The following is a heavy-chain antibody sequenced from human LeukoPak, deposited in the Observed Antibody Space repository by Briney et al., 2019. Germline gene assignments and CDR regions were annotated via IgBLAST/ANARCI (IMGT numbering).Heavy chain of an antibody. J-gene: IGHJ4*02. V-gene: IGHV3-23*01. CDR3: AREQWLLREYFDY. CDR2: SSGSGDIT. CDR1: GFTFSNYA. Sequence: PGGSLRLSCAASGFTFSNYAMNWVRQAPGKGLEWVSGSSGSGDITYYAESVKGRFTIYRDNSKNTLYLQMNSLRAEDTAVYYCAREQWLLREYFDYWGQGTLVTVSS. D-gene: IGHD6-19*01.